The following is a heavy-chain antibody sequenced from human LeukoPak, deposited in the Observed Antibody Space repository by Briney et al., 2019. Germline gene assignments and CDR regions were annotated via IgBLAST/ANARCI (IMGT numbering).Heavy chain of an antibody. CDR3: AREVGSPFDY. Sequence: SETLSLTCTVSGGSISSFYWSWIRQPPGKGLEWIGYIYNSGSTNYNPSLKSRVTISVDTSKNQFSLKLSSVTAADTAVYYCAREVGSPFDYWGQGTLVTVSS. CDR2: IYNSGST. D-gene: IGHD1-14*01. V-gene: IGHV4-59*12. CDR1: GGSISSFY. J-gene: IGHJ4*02.